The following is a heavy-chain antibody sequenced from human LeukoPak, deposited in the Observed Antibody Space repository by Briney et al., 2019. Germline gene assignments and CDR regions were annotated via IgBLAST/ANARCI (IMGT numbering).Heavy chain of an antibody. CDR2: ISGSGGST. Sequence: PGGSLRLSCAASGFTFSSYAMSWVRQAPGKGVEWVSAISGSGGSTYYAGSLKGRFTISRDNSKNTLYLQVNSLRAEDTAVYYCVKDRIKPPLYYYGSGSSTTESWFDPWGQGTLVTVS. CDR1: GFTFSSYA. J-gene: IGHJ5*02. CDR3: VKDRIKPPLYYYGSGSSTTESWFDP. V-gene: IGHV3-23*01. D-gene: IGHD3-10*01.